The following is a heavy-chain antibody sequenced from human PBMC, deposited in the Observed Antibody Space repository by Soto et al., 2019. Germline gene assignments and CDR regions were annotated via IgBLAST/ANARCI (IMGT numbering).Heavy chain of an antibody. CDR3: AEGGPPPGWFDP. CDR2: TYYRSKWYN. D-gene: IGHD2-15*01. Sequence: QSPTLSLTCAISGDRVSSNSAAWNWIRQSPSRGLEWLGRTYYRSKWYNDYAVSVKSRITINPDTSKNQFSLQLNSVTPEDTAVYYCAEGGPPPGWFDPWGQGTLVTVSS. V-gene: IGHV6-1*01. J-gene: IGHJ5*02. CDR1: GDRVSSNSAA.